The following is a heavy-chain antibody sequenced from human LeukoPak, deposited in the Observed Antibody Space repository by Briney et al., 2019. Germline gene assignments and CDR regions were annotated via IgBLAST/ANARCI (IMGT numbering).Heavy chain of an antibody. CDR2: ISYDGSNK. D-gene: IGHD6-6*01. CDR1: GFTFSSYA. Sequence: GGSLRLSCAASGFTFSSYAMHRVRQAPGKGLEWVAVISYDGSNKYYADSVKGRFTISRDNSKNTLYLQMNSLRAEDTAVYYCARDYSSSSRYFDYWGQGTLVTVSS. CDR3: ARDYSSSSRYFDY. J-gene: IGHJ4*02. V-gene: IGHV3-30*04.